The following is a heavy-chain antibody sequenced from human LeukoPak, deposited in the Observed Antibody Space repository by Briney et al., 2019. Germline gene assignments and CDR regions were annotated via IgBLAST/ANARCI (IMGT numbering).Heavy chain of an antibody. CDR1: GFTFSSYG. J-gene: IGHJ4*02. CDR3: ARERDYSSSSQVSFDY. V-gene: IGHV3-33*01. D-gene: IGHD6-6*01. CDR2: IWYDGSNK. Sequence: GGSLRLSCAASGFTFSSYGMHWVRQAPGKRLEWVAVIWYDGSNKYYADSVKGRFTISRDNSKNTLYLQMNSLRAEDTAVYYCARERDYSSSSQVSFDYWGQGTLVTVSS.